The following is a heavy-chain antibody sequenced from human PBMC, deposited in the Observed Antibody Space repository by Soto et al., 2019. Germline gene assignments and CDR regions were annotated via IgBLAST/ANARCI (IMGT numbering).Heavy chain of an antibody. CDR2: FYYGGTT. Sequence: QVQLQESGPGLVKPSETLSLTCTVSGGSLSPYYWSWIRQPPGKGLEWVGYFYYGGTTSYNPSLKSLLTISLETSKTQISLRLGSVTAADTAVYYCARLGAYYQSLAPWSARTLVTVSS. J-gene: IGHJ5*02. CDR3: ARLGAYYQSLAP. V-gene: IGHV4-59*08. CDR1: GGSLSPYY. D-gene: IGHD3-22*01.